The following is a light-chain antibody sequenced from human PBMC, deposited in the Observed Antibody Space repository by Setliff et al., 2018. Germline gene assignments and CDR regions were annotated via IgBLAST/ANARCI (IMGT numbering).Light chain of an antibody. CDR2: DVS. Sequence: ALTQPASVSGSPGQSITISCTGTSSDVGGYNYVSWYQQHPGKAPKLMIYDVSNRPSGVSNRFSGSKSGNTASLTISGLQAEDEADYYCSSYTSSSTFVVFGGGTKVTVL. CDR1: SSDVGGYNY. CDR3: SSYTSSSTFVV. J-gene: IGLJ2*01. V-gene: IGLV2-14*03.